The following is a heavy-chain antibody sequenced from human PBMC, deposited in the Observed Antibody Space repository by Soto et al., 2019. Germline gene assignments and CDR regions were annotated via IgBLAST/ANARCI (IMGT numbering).Heavy chain of an antibody. J-gene: IGHJ6*02. V-gene: IGHV3-30*18. CDR2: ISYDGSNK. Sequence: QVQLVESGGGVVQSGMSLRLSCAASRFTFSSYGMHWVRQAPGKGLEWVAVISYDGSNKYYADSVKGRFTISRDSSKNTLYLEMNSLRPEDTAVYYCAKGEYYYGSGSPYYGMDVWGQGTTVTVSS. CDR1: RFTFSSYG. D-gene: IGHD3-10*01. CDR3: AKGEYYYGSGSPYYGMDV.